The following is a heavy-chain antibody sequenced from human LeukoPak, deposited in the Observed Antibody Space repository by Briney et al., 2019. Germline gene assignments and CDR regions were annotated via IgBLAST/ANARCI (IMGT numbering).Heavy chain of an antibody. Sequence: ASVKVSCKASGYTFTGYYMHWVRQATGQGLEWMGWMNPNSGNTGYAQKFQGRVTMTRNTSISTAYMELSSLRSEDTAVYYCARARYRLAETYIDYWGQGTLVTVSS. J-gene: IGHJ4*02. D-gene: IGHD3-16*01. CDR2: MNPNSGNT. V-gene: IGHV1-8*02. CDR3: ARARYRLAETYIDY. CDR1: GYTFTGYY.